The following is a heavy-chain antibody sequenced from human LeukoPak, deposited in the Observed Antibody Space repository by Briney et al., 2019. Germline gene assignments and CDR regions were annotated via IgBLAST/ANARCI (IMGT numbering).Heavy chain of an antibody. J-gene: IGHJ5*02. CDR2: ISRTSESI. Sequence: GGSLRLSCAASGFIFNTYSMSWVRQAPGKGLEWVSIISRTSESIFYADSVKGRFTISRDNAKNSLYLQMNSLRAEDTALYYCARERYGGYGRGWFDPWGQGTLVTVSS. V-gene: IGHV3-21*04. CDR3: ARERYGGYGRGWFDP. D-gene: IGHD5-12*01. CDR1: GFIFNTYS.